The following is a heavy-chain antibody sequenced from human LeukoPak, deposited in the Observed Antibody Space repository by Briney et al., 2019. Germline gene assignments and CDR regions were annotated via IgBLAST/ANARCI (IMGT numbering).Heavy chain of an antibody. J-gene: IGHJ4*02. V-gene: IGHV3-33*01. CDR2: LWYDGSNK. CDR1: GFTFSSYG. CDR3: GRDLGYFDY. Sequence: GGSLRLSCAASGFTFSSYGMHWVRLAPGKGLEWVTFLWYDGSNKYYADSVKGRFTISRDNSKNTLYLQMNTLRAEDTAVYYCGRDLGYFDYWGQGTLVTLSS.